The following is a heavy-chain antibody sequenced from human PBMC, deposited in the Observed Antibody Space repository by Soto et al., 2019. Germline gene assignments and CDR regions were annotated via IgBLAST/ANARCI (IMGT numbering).Heavy chain of an antibody. Sequence: SVEVSSKASGYTFTSYAMHWVCQAPGQRLEWMGWINAGNGNTKYSQKFQGRVTITRDTSASTAYMELSSLRSEDTAVYYCARDLGGGYSGPSDYLIDYWGQGTLVSVSS. D-gene: IGHD5-12*01. J-gene: IGHJ4*02. CDR3: ARDLGGGYSGPSDYLIDY. V-gene: IGHV1-3*01. CDR2: INAGNGNT. CDR1: GYTFTSYA.